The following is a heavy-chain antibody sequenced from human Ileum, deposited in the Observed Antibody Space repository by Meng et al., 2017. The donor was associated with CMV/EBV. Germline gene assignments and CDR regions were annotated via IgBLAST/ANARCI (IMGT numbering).Heavy chain of an antibody. CDR2: IYYSGST. CDR1: GGSVSSGSYY. Sequence: SETLSLTCTVSGGSVSSGSYYWSWIRQPPGKGLEWIGYIYYSGSTNYNPSLKSRVTISVDTSKNQFSLKLSSVTAADTAVYYCARHSPTTYYYDSSGYSYYFDYWGQGTLVTVSS. J-gene: IGHJ4*02. V-gene: IGHV4-61*01. D-gene: IGHD3-22*01. CDR3: ARHSPTTYYYDSSGYSYYFDY.